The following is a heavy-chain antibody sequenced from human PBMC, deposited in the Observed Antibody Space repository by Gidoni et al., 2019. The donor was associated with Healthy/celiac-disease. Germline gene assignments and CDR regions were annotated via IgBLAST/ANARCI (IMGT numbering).Heavy chain of an antibody. CDR3: ARQDGYNSGYYMDV. J-gene: IGHJ6*03. Sequence: QVQLQESGPGLVKPSETLSLPCTVSGGSISSYYWSWIRQPPGKGLEWIGYIYYSGSTNYNPSLKSRVTIAVDTSKNQFSLKLRSVTAADTAVYYCARQDGYNSGYYMDVWGKGTTVTVSS. CDR1: GGSISSYY. CDR2: IYYSGST. V-gene: IGHV4-59*08. D-gene: IGHD1-1*01.